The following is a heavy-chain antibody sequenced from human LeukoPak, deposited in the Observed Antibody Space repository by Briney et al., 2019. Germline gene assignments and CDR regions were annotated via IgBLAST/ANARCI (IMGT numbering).Heavy chain of an antibody. J-gene: IGHJ5*02. CDR3: ARLLAYCGGDCSQRFDP. CDR2: IDPSGGST. V-gene: IGHV1-46*01. CDR1: GYTFTSYY. D-gene: IGHD2-21*02. Sequence: ASVKVSCKASGYTFTSYYMHWVRQAPGQGLEWMGIIDPSGGSTSYAQKFQGRVTMTRDMSTSTVYMELSSLRSEDTAVYYCARLLAYCGGDCSQRFDPWGQGTLVTVSS.